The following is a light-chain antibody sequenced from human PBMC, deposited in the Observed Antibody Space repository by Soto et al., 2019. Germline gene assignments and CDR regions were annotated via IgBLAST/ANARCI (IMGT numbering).Light chain of an antibody. V-gene: IGKV1D-12*01. CDR2: AAS. Sequence: DIQMTQSPSSVSASVGDRVTITCRASQGIRTWLAWYQQKPGKAPRLLIYAASSLQSGVPSRFSGSGSGTDFTLTISSLQPEDSATYYCQQANSSPITFGQGTRLEIK. CDR1: QGIRTW. J-gene: IGKJ5*01. CDR3: QQANSSPIT.